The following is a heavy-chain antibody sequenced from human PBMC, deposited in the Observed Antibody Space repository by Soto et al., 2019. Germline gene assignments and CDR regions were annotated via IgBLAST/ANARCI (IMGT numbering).Heavy chain of an antibody. D-gene: IGHD6-13*01. Sequence: QVHLVQSGAEVKKPGASVKVSCKTSGYTFTSYGISWVRQAPGQGLEWMGWISGKNGHTEYTEKFLGRVTMTMDTSTWTANMELKSLTSDDTAVYYCARDVGVDLVATSSGPAAGSRDYWGQGTPVTVSS. CDR1: GYTFTSYG. CDR2: ISGKNGHT. V-gene: IGHV1-18*01. J-gene: IGHJ4*02. CDR3: ARDVGVDLVATSSGPAAGSRDY.